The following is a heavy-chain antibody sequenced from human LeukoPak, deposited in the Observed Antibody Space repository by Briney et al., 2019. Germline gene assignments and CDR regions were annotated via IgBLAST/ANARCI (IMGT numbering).Heavy chain of an antibody. Sequence: GGSLRLSCAASGFTFTSYAMNWVRQAPGKGLEWVSDVGGTGVTTNYADSVKGRITISRDNSKNTVYLQINSLRAEDTAVYYCASRNYYLDHWGQGTLVTVSS. J-gene: IGHJ4*02. CDR2: VGGTGVTT. CDR3: ASRNYYLDH. CDR1: GFTFTSYA. D-gene: IGHD3-10*01. V-gene: IGHV3-23*01.